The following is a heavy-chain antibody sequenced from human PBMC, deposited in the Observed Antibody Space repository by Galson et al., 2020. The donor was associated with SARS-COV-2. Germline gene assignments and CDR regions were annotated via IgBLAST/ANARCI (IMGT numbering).Heavy chain of an antibody. D-gene: IGHD2-2*01. Sequence: SETLSLTCTLSGGSISDYHWSWIRQPPGKGLEWIGYLYYTGSTTYNPSLKSRVTISIDTSKRQFSLTLSSVTAADTAVYYCARDASRGLDPWGQGTLVTVSS. CDR3: ARDASRGLDP. J-gene: IGHJ5*02. CDR2: LYYTGST. V-gene: IGHV4-59*01. CDR1: GGSISDYH.